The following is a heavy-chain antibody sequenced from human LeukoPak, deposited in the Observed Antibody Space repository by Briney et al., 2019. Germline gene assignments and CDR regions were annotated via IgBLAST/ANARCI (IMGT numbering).Heavy chain of an antibody. V-gene: IGHV3-73*01. Sequence: TGGSLRLSCAASGFTFSGSAMHWVRQASGKGLEWVGRIRSKANSYATAYAASVKGRFTISRDDSKNTAYLQMNSLKTEDTAVYYCTRRGLVNDYWGQGTLVTVSS. CDR3: TRRGLVNDY. D-gene: IGHD3-10*01. CDR1: GFTFSGSA. J-gene: IGHJ4*02. CDR2: IRSKANSYAT.